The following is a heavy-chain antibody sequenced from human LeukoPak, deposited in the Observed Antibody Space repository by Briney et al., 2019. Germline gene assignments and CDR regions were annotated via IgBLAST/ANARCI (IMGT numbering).Heavy chain of an antibody. CDR1: GFTFSSYA. J-gene: IGHJ4*02. CDR3: ARDGRTTVVTPGYFDY. V-gene: IGHV3-30-3*01. D-gene: IGHD4-23*01. Sequence: GGSLRLSCAASGFTFSSYAMHWVRQAPGKGLEWVAVISYDGSNKYYADSVKGRFTISRDNSKNTLYLQMNSLRAEDTAVYYCARDGRTTVVTPGYFDYWGQGTLVTVSS. CDR2: ISYDGSNK.